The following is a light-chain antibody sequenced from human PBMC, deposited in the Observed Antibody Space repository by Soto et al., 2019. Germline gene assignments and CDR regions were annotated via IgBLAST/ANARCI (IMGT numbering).Light chain of an antibody. CDR1: SSNTGAGYD. CDR3: QSYDRFLSAWV. V-gene: IGLV1-40*01. J-gene: IGLJ3*02. CDR2: ANN. Sequence: QSVLTQPPSVSGAPGQRVTISCTGSSSNTGAGYDVHWYQQLPGTVPKLLIYANNNRPPGVPDRVSGSKSGTAASLAITGLLAEDEADYYCQSYDRFLSAWVFGGGTKLTVL.